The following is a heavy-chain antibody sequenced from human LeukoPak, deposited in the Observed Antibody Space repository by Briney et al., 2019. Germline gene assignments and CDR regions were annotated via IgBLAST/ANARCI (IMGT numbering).Heavy chain of an antibody. V-gene: IGHV3-21*04. CDR3: AKERSYYFDY. CDR1: GFTFGDYA. J-gene: IGHJ4*02. Sequence: PGGSLRLSCTASGFTFGDYAMSWVRQAPGKGLEWVSSISSSSSYIYYADSVKGRFTISRDNSKNTLYLQMNSLRAEDTAVYYCAKERSYYFDYWGQGTLVTVSS. CDR2: ISSSSSYI. D-gene: IGHD3-16*02.